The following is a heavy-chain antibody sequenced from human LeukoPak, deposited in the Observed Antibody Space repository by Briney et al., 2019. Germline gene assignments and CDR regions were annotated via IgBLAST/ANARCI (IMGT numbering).Heavy chain of an antibody. CDR2: ISGSGGST. Sequence: SGGSLRLSCAASGFTFSSYAMSWVRQAPGKGLEWVSAISGSGGSTYYAASVKGRFTISRDNSKNTLYLKMNSLSAEDTVVYYCAKEGLLWFGGGNWFDPWGQGTLVTVSS. J-gene: IGHJ5*02. CDR3: AKEGLLWFGGGNWFDP. CDR1: GFTFSSYA. V-gene: IGHV3-23*01. D-gene: IGHD3-10*01.